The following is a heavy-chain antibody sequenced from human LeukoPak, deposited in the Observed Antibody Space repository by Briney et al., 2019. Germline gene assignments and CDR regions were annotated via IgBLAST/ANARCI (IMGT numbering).Heavy chain of an antibody. CDR3: ARERCYDILPCCSEPID. Sequence: PSETLSLTCTVSGGSISSYYWSWIRQPPGKGLEWIGYIYYSGSTNYNPSLKSRVTISVDTSKNQFSLKLSSVTAADTAVYYCARERCYDILPCCSEPIDWGHGTLVTVSS. V-gene: IGHV4-59*01. J-gene: IGHJ4*01. D-gene: IGHD3-9*01. CDR1: GGSISSYY. CDR2: IYYSGST.